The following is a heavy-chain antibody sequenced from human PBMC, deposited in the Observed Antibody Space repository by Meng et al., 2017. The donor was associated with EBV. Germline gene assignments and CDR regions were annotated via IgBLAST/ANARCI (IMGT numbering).Heavy chain of an antibody. CDR1: GYTFTSDA. D-gene: IGHD2-15*01. Sequence: QVRLVPSGAEVKKPGAQVKVACKASGYTFTSDAMHWVRQAPGQRLEWMGWINAGNGNTKYSEKFQGRVTITRDTSASTAYMELSSLRSEDTAVYYCARRGGVADWFDRWGQGTLVTVSS. CDR3: ARRGGVADWFDR. J-gene: IGHJ5*02. CDR2: INAGNGNT. V-gene: IGHV1-3*01.